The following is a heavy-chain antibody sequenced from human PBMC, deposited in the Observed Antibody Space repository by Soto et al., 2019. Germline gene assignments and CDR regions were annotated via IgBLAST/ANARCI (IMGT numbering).Heavy chain of an antibody. Sequence: GGSLRLSCAASGFTFSNAWMSWVRQAPGKGLEWVGRIKSKTDGGTTDYAAPVKGRFTISRDDSKNTLYLQMNSLKTEDTAVYYCTTDRAGPYYYYYGMDVWGQGTTVTVSS. CDR1: GFTFSNAW. CDR3: TTDRAGPYYYYYGMDV. CDR2: IKSKTDGGTT. V-gene: IGHV3-15*01. J-gene: IGHJ6*02. D-gene: IGHD6-13*01.